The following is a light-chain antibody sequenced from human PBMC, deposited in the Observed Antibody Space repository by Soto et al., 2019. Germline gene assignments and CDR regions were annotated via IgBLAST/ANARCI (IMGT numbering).Light chain of an antibody. J-gene: IGLJ2*01. Sequence: QSVLTQPPSVSGAPGQRVTISCTGSSSNIGAGYNVHWYQQLPGTAPKLLIYGNSNRPSGVPDRFSGSKSGTSASLAITGLQDEDEADYSCQPYDSSLSGSVVFGGGTKLTVL. CDR1: SSNIGAGYN. CDR2: GNS. V-gene: IGLV1-40*01. CDR3: QPYDSSLSGSVV.